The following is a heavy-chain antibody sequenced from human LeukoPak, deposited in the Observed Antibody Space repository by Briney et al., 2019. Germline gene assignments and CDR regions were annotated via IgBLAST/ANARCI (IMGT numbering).Heavy chain of an antibody. D-gene: IGHD3-10*01. CDR1: GGSISSYY. CDR2: IYYSGST. V-gene: IGHV4-59*05. Sequence: SETLSLTCTVSGGSISSYYWSWIRQPAGKGLEWIGSIYYSGSTYYNPSLKSRVTISVDTSKNQFSLKLSSVTAADTAVYYCARRTGALFDYWGQGTLVTVSS. CDR3: ARRTGALFDY. J-gene: IGHJ4*02.